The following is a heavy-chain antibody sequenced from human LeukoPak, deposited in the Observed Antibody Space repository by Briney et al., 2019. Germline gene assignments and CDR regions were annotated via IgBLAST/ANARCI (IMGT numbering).Heavy chain of an antibody. CDR3: ARDKAVTTEVTQHFQH. CDR2: ISAYNGYT. D-gene: IGHD4-23*01. CDR1: GYTFTNYG. J-gene: IGHJ1*01. Sequence: ASVKVSCKASGYTFTNYGIRWVRQAPGQGLEWMGWISAYNGYTDYAQKLQFRVTMTTDTSTSTAYMELRSLRSDDTAVYYCARDKAVTTEVTQHFQHWGQGTLVTVSS. V-gene: IGHV1-18*01.